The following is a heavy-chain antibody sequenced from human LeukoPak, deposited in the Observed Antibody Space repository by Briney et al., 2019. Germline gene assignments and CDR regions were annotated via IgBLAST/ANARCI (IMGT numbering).Heavy chain of an antibody. Sequence: GGSLRLSCAASGFTFSSYDMHWVRQAPGKGLEWVSYISSSGSTIYYADSVKGRFTISRDNAKNSLYLQMNSLRAEDTAVYYCARVGLQLTFFDAFDIWGQGTMVTVSS. CDR2: ISSSGSTI. V-gene: IGHV3-48*03. CDR1: GFTFSSYD. CDR3: ARVGLQLTFFDAFDI. D-gene: IGHD1-20*01. J-gene: IGHJ3*02.